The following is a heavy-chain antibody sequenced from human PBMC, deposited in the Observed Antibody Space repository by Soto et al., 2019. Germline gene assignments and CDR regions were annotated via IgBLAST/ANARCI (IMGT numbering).Heavy chain of an antibody. Sequence: LSLTCTVSGGSISSSPYYWGWVRQPPGKGLEYIASIFYSGSTYYNPSLKSRVTISVDMSKNQFSLKLSSVTAADTAVYYCARTAHCTSTSCYSGWFDPWGQGTLVTVSS. CDR1: GGSISSSPYY. CDR3: ARTAHCTSTSCYSGWFDP. D-gene: IGHD2-2*01. CDR2: IFYSGST. J-gene: IGHJ5*02. V-gene: IGHV4-39*01.